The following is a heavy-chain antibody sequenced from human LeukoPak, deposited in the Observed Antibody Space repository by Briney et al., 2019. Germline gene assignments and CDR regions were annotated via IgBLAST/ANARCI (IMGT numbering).Heavy chain of an antibody. D-gene: IGHD3-9*01. CDR3: ARGRATGRSGGDY. J-gene: IGHJ4*02. CDR2: ISGSADNT. V-gene: IGHV3-23*01. Sequence: GGSLRLSCTASGFTLSSYAMSWVRQAPGEGLEWVSTISGSADNTNYAEAVKGRFTISRDNSKNTMYLQMNSLRDEDTAVYYCARGRATGRSGGDYWGQGTLVTVSS. CDR1: GFTLSSYA.